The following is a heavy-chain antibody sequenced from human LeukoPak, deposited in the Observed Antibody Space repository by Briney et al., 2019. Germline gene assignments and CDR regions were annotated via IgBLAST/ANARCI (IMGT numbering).Heavy chain of an antibody. V-gene: IGHV3-53*01. J-gene: IGHJ4*02. D-gene: IGHD6-19*01. CDR3: AKRITVAAGYYFDY. CDR2: IYSGGNT. CDR1: GFTVSSNY. Sequence: GGSLRLSCAASGFTVSSNYMSRVRQAPGKGLEWVSVIYSGGNTYYADSVKGRFIISRDDSKNMQFLQMNSLRAEDTAVYYCAKRITVAAGYYFDYWGQGTLVTVSS.